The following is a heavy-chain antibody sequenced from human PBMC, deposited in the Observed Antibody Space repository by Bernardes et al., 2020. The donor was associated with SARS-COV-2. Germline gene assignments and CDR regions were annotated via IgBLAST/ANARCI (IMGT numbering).Heavy chain of an antibody. CDR2: IWYDGSNQ. CDR1: GFTFSSYG. CDR3: AREGVPPATSGGYDYGDDLSGYGMDV. Sequence: GRSLRLSCAASGFTFSSYGMHWVRQVPGEGLEWVAAIWYDGSNQSYADSVKARFTISRDNSKHSLYLQMNSLRAEDTAVYYCAREGVPPATSGGYDYGDDLSGYGMDVWSQGTTVTVSS. J-gene: IGHJ6*02. D-gene: IGHD4-17*01. V-gene: IGHV3-33*01.